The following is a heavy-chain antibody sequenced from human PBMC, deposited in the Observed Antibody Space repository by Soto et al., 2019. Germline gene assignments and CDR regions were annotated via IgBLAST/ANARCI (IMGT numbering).Heavy chain of an antibody. CDR2: ISWNSVSI. V-gene: IGHV3-9*01. CDR1: GFTFYDYS. D-gene: IGHD2-2*01. Sequence: SVGSLRLSCAASGFTFYDYSIHLVLQAPVKGLEWVSGISWNSVSIGYAYSVKGRFTISRDNAKNSLYLQMNSLRAEDTALYYCEKESYCSSTSCYFRTKNWGIEVWGQGNTANVSS. J-gene: IGHJ6*01. CDR3: EKESYCSSTSCYFRTKNWGIEV.